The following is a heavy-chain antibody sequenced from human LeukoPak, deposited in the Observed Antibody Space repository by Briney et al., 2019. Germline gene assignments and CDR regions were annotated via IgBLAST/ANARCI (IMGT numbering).Heavy chain of an antibody. CDR2: IYYSGST. CDR3: ARVPRYDYTDY. Sequence: SETLSLTCTVSGGSISSYYWSWIRQPPGKGLEWIGYIYYSGSTNYNPSLKSRVTISVDTSKNQFSLKLSSVTAADTAVYYCARVPRYDYTDYWGQGTLVTVSS. J-gene: IGHJ4*02. D-gene: IGHD4-11*01. CDR1: GGSISSYY. V-gene: IGHV4-59*01.